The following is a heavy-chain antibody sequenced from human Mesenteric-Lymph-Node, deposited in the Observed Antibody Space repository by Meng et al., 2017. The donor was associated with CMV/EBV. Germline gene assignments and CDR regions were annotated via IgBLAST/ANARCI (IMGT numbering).Heavy chain of an antibody. D-gene: IGHD1-26*01. CDR1: GGSISSGGYY. J-gene: IGHJ4*02. CDR3: ARGYSGTYGKFDY. V-gene: IGHV4-31*03. CDR2: IYYSGST. Sequence: SETLSLTCTVSGGSISSGGYYWSWIRQHPGKGLEWIGYIYYSGSTYYNPSLKSRVTISVDTSKNQFSLKLSSVTAADTAVYYCARGYSGTYGKFDYWGQGTLVTVSS.